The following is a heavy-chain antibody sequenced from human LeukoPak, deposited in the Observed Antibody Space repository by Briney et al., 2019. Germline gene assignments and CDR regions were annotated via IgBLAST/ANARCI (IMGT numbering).Heavy chain of an antibody. D-gene: IGHD3-9*01. Sequence: GGSLRLSCAASGFTFSSYGMHWVRQAPGKGLEWVAVISYDGNHKYYADSVKGRFTISRDNSKNTLYLQVNSLRAEDTAVYYCAKDYYDILTGYSGPDYWGQGTLVTVSS. CDR3: AKDYYDILTGYSGPDY. J-gene: IGHJ4*02. CDR2: ISYDGNHK. V-gene: IGHV3-30*18. CDR1: GFTFSSYG.